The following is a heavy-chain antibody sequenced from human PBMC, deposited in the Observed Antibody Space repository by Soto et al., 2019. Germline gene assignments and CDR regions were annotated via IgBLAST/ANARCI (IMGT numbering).Heavy chain of an antibody. CDR1: GFTFSSYS. CDR3: ARDSGPGTAPGAFDI. CDR2: ISSSSSYI. V-gene: IGHV3-21*01. Sequence: GGSLRLSCAASGFTFSSYSMNWVRQAPGKGLEWVSSISSSSSYIYYADSVKGRFTISRDNAKNSLYLQMNSLRAEDTAVYYCARDSGPGTAPGAFDIWGQGTMVTVSS. J-gene: IGHJ3*02. D-gene: IGHD1-1*01.